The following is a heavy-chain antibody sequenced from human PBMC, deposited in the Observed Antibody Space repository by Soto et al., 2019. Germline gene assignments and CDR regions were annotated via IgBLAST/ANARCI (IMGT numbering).Heavy chain of an antibody. Sequence: EVQLVESGGDLVQPGGSLRLSCAASGFAVSSNYMTWVRQAPGKGLEGVSVIHRGGDTHYADSVRGRFTISRDNSKNTLYLQMNSLRAEDTAVYYCARSRTGTTYGGMDVWGQGTTVTVSS. CDR1: GFAVSSNY. D-gene: IGHD1-7*01. CDR3: ARSRTGTTYGGMDV. CDR2: IHRGGDT. V-gene: IGHV3-66*01. J-gene: IGHJ6*02.